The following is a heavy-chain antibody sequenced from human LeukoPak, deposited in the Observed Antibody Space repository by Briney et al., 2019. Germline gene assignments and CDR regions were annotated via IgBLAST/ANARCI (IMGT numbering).Heavy chain of an antibody. J-gene: IGHJ4*02. CDR3: AKDYEAGTLDY. CDR1: GFTFSSCG. D-gene: IGHD1-1*01. Sequence: GGSLRLSCAASGFTFSSCGMHWVRQAPGKGLEWVAVISYDGSNKYYADSVKGRFTISRDNSKNTLYLQMNSLRAEDTAVYYCAKDYEAGTLDYWGQGTLVTVSS. V-gene: IGHV3-30*18. CDR2: ISYDGSNK.